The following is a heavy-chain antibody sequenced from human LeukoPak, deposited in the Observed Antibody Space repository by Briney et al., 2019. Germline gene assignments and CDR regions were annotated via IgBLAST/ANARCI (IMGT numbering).Heavy chain of an antibody. Sequence: GGSLRLSCAASGFSFSSYGMHWVRQAPGKGLEWVAVIWYDGSKKYYADSVKGQFIISRDNSRNTLYLQMNSLRVEDTTVYYCARVSIPLAESYYHHYGLDVWGQGTTVSVSS. V-gene: IGHV3-33*01. CDR2: IWYDGSKK. CDR1: GFSFSSYG. J-gene: IGHJ6*02. CDR3: ARVSIPLAESYYHHYGLDV. D-gene: IGHD2/OR15-2a*01.